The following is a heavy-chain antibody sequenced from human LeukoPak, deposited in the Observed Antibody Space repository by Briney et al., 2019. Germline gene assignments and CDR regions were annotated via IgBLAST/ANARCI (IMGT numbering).Heavy chain of an antibody. J-gene: IGHJ5*02. CDR1: GGSNNSYY. CDR3: ARKAPKKGWIDP. CDR2: THPSGNT. V-gene: IGHV4-4*09. Sequence: SETLSLTCTVSGGSNNSYYWSWIRQPPGKGLEWIGYTHPSGNTNYSPSLKSRVTISIDTSRNQFSLKLSSVTAADTAVYYCARKAPKKGWIDPWGQGTLVTVSS.